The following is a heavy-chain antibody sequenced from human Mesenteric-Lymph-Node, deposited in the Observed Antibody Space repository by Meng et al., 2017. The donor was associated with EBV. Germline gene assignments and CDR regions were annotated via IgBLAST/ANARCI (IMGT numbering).Heavy chain of an antibody. J-gene: IGHJ4*02. CDR2: ISSTSHHI. D-gene: IGHD6-13*01. CDR3: AKAPSRWSHFDY. V-gene: IGHV3-21*01. CDR1: GFTFNTYS. Sequence: EVQLVESGGGWVRPGGSLRLSCAASGFTFNTYSMNWVRQAPGKGLEWVSSISSTSHHINYAASVKGRFTISRDNARNSLYLQMNSLRAEDSAVYYCAKAPSRWSHFDYWGQGTLVTVSS.